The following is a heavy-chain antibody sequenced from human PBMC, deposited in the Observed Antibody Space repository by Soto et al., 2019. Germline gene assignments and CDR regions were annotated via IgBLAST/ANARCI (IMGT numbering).Heavy chain of an antibody. CDR3: AKDQEGVTSGYSYGYIMFYYGMDV. Sequence: GGSLRLSCAASGFTFSSYAMSWVRQAPGKGLEWVSAISGSGGSTYYADSVKGRFTISRDNSKNTLYLQMNSLRAEDTAVYYCAKDQEGVTSGYSYGYIMFYYGMDVWGQGTTVTVSS. J-gene: IGHJ6*02. D-gene: IGHD5-18*01. CDR1: GFTFSSYA. V-gene: IGHV3-23*01. CDR2: ISGSGGST.